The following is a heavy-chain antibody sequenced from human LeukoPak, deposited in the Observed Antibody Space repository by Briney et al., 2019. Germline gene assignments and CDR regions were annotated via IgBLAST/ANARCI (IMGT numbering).Heavy chain of an antibody. V-gene: IGHV1-2*06. D-gene: IGHD5-18*01. J-gene: IGHJ4*02. CDR2: INPNSGGT. CDR3: ARARIQLWLLNDY. Sequence: VASVKVSCKASGYTFTGYCMHWVRQAPGQGLEWMGRINPNSGGTNYAQKFQGRVTMTRDTSISTAYMELSRLRSDDTAVYYCARARIQLWLLNDYWGQGTLVTVSS. CDR1: GYTFTGYC.